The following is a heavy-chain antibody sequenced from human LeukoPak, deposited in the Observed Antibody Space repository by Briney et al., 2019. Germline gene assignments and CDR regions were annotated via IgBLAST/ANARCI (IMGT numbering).Heavy chain of an antibody. Sequence: PSETLSLTCTVCGDSIRTSYWVWLRQPPGKGLVWIGSLYHSGGNHYNPSLKSRVTISVDTSKNQFSLKLSSVTAADTAVYYCARHSGMITFGGVIENVYFQHWGQGTLVTVSS. D-gene: IGHD3-16*02. CDR2: LYHSGGN. CDR3: ARHSGMITFGGVIENVYFQH. CDR1: GDSIRTSY. J-gene: IGHJ1*01. V-gene: IGHV4-38-2*02.